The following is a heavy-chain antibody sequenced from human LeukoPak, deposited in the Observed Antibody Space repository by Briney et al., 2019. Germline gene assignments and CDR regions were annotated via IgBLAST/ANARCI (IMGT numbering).Heavy chain of an antibody. Sequence: GGSLRLSCAASGFTFSNYALSWVRQAPGKGLEWVSALSAGGGSTYYADSVKGRFTISRDNSKNTLYLQMNSLKTEDTAVYYCARSGYCGAGTCYSDYFDYWGLGTLVTVSS. D-gene: IGHD2-15*01. CDR1: GFTFSNYA. V-gene: IGHV3-23*01. CDR3: ARSGYCGAGTCYSDYFDY. CDR2: LSAGGGST. J-gene: IGHJ4*02.